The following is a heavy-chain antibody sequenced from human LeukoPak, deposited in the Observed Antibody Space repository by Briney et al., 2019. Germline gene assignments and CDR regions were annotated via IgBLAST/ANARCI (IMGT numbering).Heavy chain of an antibody. CDR3: ARGGVIAARPHY. CDR2: IYHSGSA. CDR1: GDSISTHDW. D-gene: IGHD6-6*01. Sequence: PSGTLSLTCTVSGDSISTHDWGSWVRQPPGKGLEWIGEIYHSGSANYDPSLKGRVTISVDNSKNQFSLKLSSVTAADTAVYYCARGGVIAARPHYWGQGTLVTVSS. J-gene: IGHJ4*02. V-gene: IGHV4-4*02.